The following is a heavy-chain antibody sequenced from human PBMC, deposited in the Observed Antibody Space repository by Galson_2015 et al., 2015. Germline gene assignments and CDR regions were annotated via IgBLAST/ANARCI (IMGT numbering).Heavy chain of an antibody. V-gene: IGHV1-8*01. Sequence: SVKVSCKASGYTFTSYDINWVRQATGQGLEWMGWMNPNSGNTGYAQKFQGRVTMTTDTSTSTAYMELRSLRSDDTAVYYCARDGFLRSSGRLDIWGQGTMVTVSS. D-gene: IGHD6-19*01. CDR2: MNPNSGNT. J-gene: IGHJ3*02. CDR3: ARDGFLRSSGRLDI. CDR1: GYTFTSYD.